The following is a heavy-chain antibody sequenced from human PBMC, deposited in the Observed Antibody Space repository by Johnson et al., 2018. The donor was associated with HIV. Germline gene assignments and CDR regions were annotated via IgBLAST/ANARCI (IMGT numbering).Heavy chain of an antibody. Sequence: QVQLVESGGGVVQPGGSLRLSCAASGFSFSTYGMHWVRQAPGKGLKWVSFIRYDGSNKYYADSVKGRFTISRDNSKNALYLQMNSLRAEDTAVYYCARVRVGAFDIWGQGTMVTVSS. J-gene: IGHJ3*02. D-gene: IGHD1-26*01. CDR1: GFSFSTYG. CDR3: ARVRVGAFDI. CDR2: IRYDGSNK. V-gene: IGHV3-30*02.